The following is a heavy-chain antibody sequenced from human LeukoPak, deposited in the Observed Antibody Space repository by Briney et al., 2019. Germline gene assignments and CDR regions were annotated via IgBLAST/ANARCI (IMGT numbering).Heavy chain of an antibody. J-gene: IGHJ4*02. CDR3: ARAYSGSYYYY. CDR1: GYTFTSYG. D-gene: IGHD1-26*01. Sequence: GASVKVSCKASGYTFTSYGISWVRQAPGQGLKGMGWISAYNGNTDYAQKFQGRVNMTTDTSTSTAYMEVRSLRYDDTSVYYCARAYSGSYYYYWGQGTLVTVSS. V-gene: IGHV1-18*01. CDR2: ISAYNGNT.